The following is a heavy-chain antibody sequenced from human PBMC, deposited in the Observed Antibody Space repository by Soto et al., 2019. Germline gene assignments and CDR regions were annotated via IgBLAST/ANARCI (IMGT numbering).Heavy chain of an antibody. D-gene: IGHD2-8*01. V-gene: IGHV1-2*06. CDR1: GYTFTGYY. J-gene: IGHJ5*01. CDR2: INPNNGDT. Sequence: QVQVVQSGAEVKKPGASVKVSCKASGYTFTGYYIHWVRQAPGQGLEWMGRINPNNGDTTYAQKFQGRVTMTRDTSITTAYMELSSLISDDTAVYYCARRGGYYDSWGPGTLVTVSS. CDR3: ARRGGYYDS.